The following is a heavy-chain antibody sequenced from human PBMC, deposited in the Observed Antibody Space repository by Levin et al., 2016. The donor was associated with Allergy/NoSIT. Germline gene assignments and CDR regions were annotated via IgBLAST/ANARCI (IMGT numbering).Heavy chain of an antibody. D-gene: IGHD2-2*01. CDR2: ITYSGSDI. CDR3: VEGGTSSESYYYYYGMDV. V-gene: IGHV3-21*01. J-gene: IGHJ6*02. Sequence: GGSLRLSCTASGFSLSVYNMHWVRQAPGKGLEWVSSITYSGSDIYYADSVRGRFTISRDNAKKSLYLQMNSLRAEDTAVYFCVEGGTSSESYYYYYGMDVWGQGTTVTVSS. CDR1: GFSLSVYN.